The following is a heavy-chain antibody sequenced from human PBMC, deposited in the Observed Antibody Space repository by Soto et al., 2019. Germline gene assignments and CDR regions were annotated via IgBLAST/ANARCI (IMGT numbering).Heavy chain of an antibody. CDR3: AREMYYDILTGHPENWFDP. CDR1: GFTFSSYW. D-gene: IGHD3-9*01. Sequence: GGSLRLSCAASGFTFSSYWMSWVRQAPGKGLEWVANIKQDGSEKYYVDSVKGRFTISRDNAKNSLYLQMNSLRAEDTAVYYCAREMYYDILTGHPENWFDPWGQGTLVTVSS. J-gene: IGHJ5*02. V-gene: IGHV3-7*01. CDR2: IKQDGSEK.